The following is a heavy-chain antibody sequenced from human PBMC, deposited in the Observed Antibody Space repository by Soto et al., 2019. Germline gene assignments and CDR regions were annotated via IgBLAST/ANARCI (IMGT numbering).Heavy chain of an antibody. D-gene: IGHD1-26*01. J-gene: IGHJ1*01. CDR3: AQVRGIVGATGFFEH. V-gene: IGHV3-23*01. CDR2: LSGNGGSS. Sequence: EVHLLESGGGLVQPGGSLRLSCAASGFTFRNYAMTWVRQAPGKGLEWVSGLSGNGGSSYYADSVKGRFTISRDNSDNTLYLQMSSLRAEHTAICYCAQVRGIVGATGFFEHWGQGTLVTVSS. CDR1: GFTFRNYA.